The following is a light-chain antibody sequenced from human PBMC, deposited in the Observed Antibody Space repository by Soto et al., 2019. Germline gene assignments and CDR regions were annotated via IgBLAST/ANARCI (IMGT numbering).Light chain of an antibody. Sequence: DIQMTQSPSSLSASVGDRVTITCRASQSISSYLNWYQQKPGKAPKLLIYDASSLQSGVPSRFSGSGSGTEFTLTISSLQPEDFATYFCQQSYSTPLTCGQGTRLEIK. CDR3: QQSYSTPLT. V-gene: IGKV1-39*01. CDR1: QSISSY. CDR2: DAS. J-gene: IGKJ5*01.